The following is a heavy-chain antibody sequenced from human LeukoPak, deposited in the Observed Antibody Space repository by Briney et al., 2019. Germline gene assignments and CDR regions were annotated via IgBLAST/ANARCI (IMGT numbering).Heavy chain of an antibody. D-gene: IGHD2-2*01. CDR2: IKQDGSEK. J-gene: IGHJ4*02. CDR3: ARDQALEVVPAANDY. Sequence: GGSLRLSCAASGFTFSSYWMSWVRQPPGKGLEWVANIKQDGSEKYYVDSVKGRFTISRDNAKNSLYLQMNSLRAEDTAVYYCARDQALEVVPAANDYWGQGTLVTVSS. CDR1: GFTFSSYW. V-gene: IGHV3-7*01.